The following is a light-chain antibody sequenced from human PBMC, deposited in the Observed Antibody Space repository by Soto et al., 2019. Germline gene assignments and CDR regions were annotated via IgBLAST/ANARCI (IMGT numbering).Light chain of an antibody. CDR2: MIS. CDR1: QSLVHRDGNTY. J-gene: IGKJ2*01. V-gene: IGKV2-24*01. CDR3: MPATQPYT. Sequence: EIVMTQTPLSSRVTLGQPASISCRSSQSLVHRDGNTYLSWLHQRPGQPPRLLIYMISNRFSGVPDRFSGSGAGKDFTLKTSRVEAEDVGVYYCMPATQPYTFGQGTKLEIK.